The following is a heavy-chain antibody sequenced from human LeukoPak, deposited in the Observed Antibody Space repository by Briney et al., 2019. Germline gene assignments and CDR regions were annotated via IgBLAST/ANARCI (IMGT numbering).Heavy chain of an antibody. J-gene: IGHJ4*02. CDR1: GYTFTSYG. CDR3: ARDFRNDYYDSSGYSG. Sequence: GASVKVSCKASGYTFTSYGISWVRQAPGQGLEWMGGIIPIFGTANYAQKFQGRVTITADESTSTAYMELSSLRSEDTAVYYCARDFRNDYYDSSGYSGWGQGTLVTVSS. D-gene: IGHD3-22*01. V-gene: IGHV1-69*13. CDR2: IIPIFGTA.